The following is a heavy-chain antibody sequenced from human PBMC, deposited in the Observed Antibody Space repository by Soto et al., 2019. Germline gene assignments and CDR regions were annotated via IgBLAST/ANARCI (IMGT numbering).Heavy chain of an antibody. D-gene: IGHD3-3*01. Sequence: PSETLSLTCTVSGGSISSYYWSWIRQPPGKGLEWIGYIYYSGSTNYNPSLKSRVTISVDTSKNQFSLKLSSVTAADTAVYYCASSTYYDFWSGGNPNYYYYYTDVWGKGTTVTVSS. J-gene: IGHJ6*03. CDR1: GGSISSYY. CDR3: ASSTYYDFWSGGNPNYYYYYTDV. CDR2: IYYSGST. V-gene: IGHV4-59*08.